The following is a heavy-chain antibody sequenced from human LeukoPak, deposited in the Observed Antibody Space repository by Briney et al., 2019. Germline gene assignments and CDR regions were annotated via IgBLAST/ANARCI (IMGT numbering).Heavy chain of an antibody. V-gene: IGHV3-30*04. Sequence: GGSLRLSCAVSGFAFRTHVIHWVRQAPGKGLEWVAVISNDERTIFYADSVKGRFTISRDNSKSTLYLQMNSLRAEDTAVYYCARAYRGYSSGWYSGGPAYWGQGTLVTVSS. CDR1: GFAFRTHV. J-gene: IGHJ4*02. CDR3: ARAYRGYSSGWYSGGPAY. CDR2: ISNDERTI. D-gene: IGHD6-19*01.